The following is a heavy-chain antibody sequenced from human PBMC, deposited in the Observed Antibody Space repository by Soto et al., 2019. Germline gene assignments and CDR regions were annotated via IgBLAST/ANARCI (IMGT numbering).Heavy chain of an antibody. CDR2: IWYDGSNK. V-gene: IGHV3-33*01. CDR3: ARAWEYCSGGSCYRGVYYGMDV. D-gene: IGHD2-15*01. CDR1: GLSLNSYG. Sequence: LSVCWAAAGLSLNSYGIHWVRQAPGKGLELVAVIWYDGSNKYYADSVKGRFTISRDNSKNTLYLQMNSLRAEDTDVYYCARAWEYCSGGSCYRGVYYGMDVWGQGTTVTISS. J-gene: IGHJ6*01.